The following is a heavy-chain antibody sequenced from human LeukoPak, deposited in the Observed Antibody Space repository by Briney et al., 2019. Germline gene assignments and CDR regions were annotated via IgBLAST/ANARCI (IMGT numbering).Heavy chain of an antibody. CDR3: ARLLYDYVWGSYRSYYFDF. V-gene: IGHV3-23*01. CDR2: ISNSGGSA. Sequence: GGSLRLSCAASGFTFSTYVMNWVRQAPGKGLEWVSAISNSGGSAYYANSVKGRFTISRDNSKNTLYLQMNSLRAEDTAVYYCARLLYDYVWGSYRSYYFDFWGQGTLVTVSS. CDR1: GFTFSTYV. J-gene: IGHJ4*02. D-gene: IGHD3-16*02.